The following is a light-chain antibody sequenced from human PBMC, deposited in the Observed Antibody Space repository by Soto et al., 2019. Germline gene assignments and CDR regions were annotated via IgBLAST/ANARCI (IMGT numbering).Light chain of an antibody. CDR3: MQPLQSWT. CDR2: LGS. Sequence: DIVMTQSPLSLPVTPGEAASISCRSSQSLLHKNGNNYFNWYLQKPGQSPQLLIYLGSNRASGVPDRFSGSGSGTDFTLKISRVEAEDVGVYYCMQPLQSWTFGQGTKVDNK. J-gene: IGKJ1*01. V-gene: IGKV2-28*01. CDR1: QSLLHKNGNNY.